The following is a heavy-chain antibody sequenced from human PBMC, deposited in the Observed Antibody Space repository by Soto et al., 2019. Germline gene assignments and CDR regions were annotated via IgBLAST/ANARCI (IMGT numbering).Heavy chain of an antibody. CDR1: GFTFSSYG. J-gene: IGHJ4*02. D-gene: IGHD2-15*01. CDR2: ISYDGGNE. Sequence: QVQLVESGGGVVQPGRSLRLSCATSGFTFSSYGMHWVRQAPGKGLEWVAVISYDGGNEYYGDSVKGRFTISRDNSRNTLYLQMNSLRAEDTAVYYGAKDRGYCSGGTCYPGRYWGQGTLVTVSS. V-gene: IGHV3-30*18. CDR3: AKDRGYCSGGTCYPGRY.